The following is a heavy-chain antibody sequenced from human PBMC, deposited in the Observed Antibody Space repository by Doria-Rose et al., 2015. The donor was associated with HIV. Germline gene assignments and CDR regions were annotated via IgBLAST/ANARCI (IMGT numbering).Heavy chain of an antibody. CDR3: ARSLLRGGWNDVDYYYGMDV. J-gene: IGHJ6*02. Sequence: QVQLQESGAGLVKPSETLSLTCAVFGGSFSGYYWSWICQRPGKGLEWIGATNHSGSTNDKTSIKSRGTISLDTTKNLFSADTAVYYCARSLLRGGWNDVDYYYGMDVWGQGTTVTVSS. V-gene: IGHV4-34*01. D-gene: IGHD1-1*01. CDR1: GGSFSGYY. CDR2: TNHSGST.